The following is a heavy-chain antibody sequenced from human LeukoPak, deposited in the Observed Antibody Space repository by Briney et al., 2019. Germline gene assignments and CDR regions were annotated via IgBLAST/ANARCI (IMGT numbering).Heavy chain of an antibody. CDR1: GGSISSYY. Sequence: SETLSLTCTVSGGSISSYYWSWIRQPPGKGLEWIGYMYYSGSTNYNPSLKSRVIISVDTSKNQFSLKLSSVTAADTAVYYCARGVNGSVKGGLDYWGQGTLVTVSS. V-gene: IGHV4-59*12. CDR2: MYYSGST. CDR3: ARGVNGSVKGGLDY. J-gene: IGHJ4*02. D-gene: IGHD3-10*01.